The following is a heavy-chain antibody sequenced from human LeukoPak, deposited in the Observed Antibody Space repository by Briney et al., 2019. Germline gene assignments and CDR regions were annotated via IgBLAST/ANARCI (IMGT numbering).Heavy chain of an antibody. CDR1: GGSFSGYH. D-gene: IGHD1-14*01. CDR3: ARAPEYGLYYFDY. CDR2: INHSGST. V-gene: IGHV4-34*01. Sequence: SETLSLTCAVYGGSFSGYHWSWIRQPPGKGLEWIGEINHSGSTNYNPSLKSRVTISVDTSKNQFSLKLTSVTAADTAVYYCARAPEYGLYYFDYWGQGTLVTVSS. J-gene: IGHJ4*02.